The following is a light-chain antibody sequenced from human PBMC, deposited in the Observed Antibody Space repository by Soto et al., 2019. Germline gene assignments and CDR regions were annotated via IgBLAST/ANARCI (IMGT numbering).Light chain of an antibody. V-gene: IGKV1-39*01. CDR2: AAS. CDR1: QSITSY. Sequence: DIQMTQSPSSLSDSVGDRVTITCRATQSITSYLNWYQQKPGKAPKLLIYAASSLQSGVPSRFSGGGSGTDFTLTISSLQPEDFATYYCQQSDTIPWTFGQGTKVEIK. J-gene: IGKJ1*01. CDR3: QQSDTIPWT.